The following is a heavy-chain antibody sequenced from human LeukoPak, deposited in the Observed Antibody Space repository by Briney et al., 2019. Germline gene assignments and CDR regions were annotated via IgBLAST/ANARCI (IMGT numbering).Heavy chain of an antibody. CDR1: GFTFSSYE. J-gene: IGHJ3*02. Sequence: GGSLRLCCAASGFTFSSYEMNWVRQGPGKGLEWVSYISSSGTTKYYADSVKGRFTLSRDNAKKSLSLQMNSLRAEDTAIYYCARSNRDAFDMWGQGTVVTVSS. CDR2: ISSSGTTK. CDR3: ARSNRDAFDM. V-gene: IGHV3-48*03. D-gene: IGHD2/OR15-2a*01.